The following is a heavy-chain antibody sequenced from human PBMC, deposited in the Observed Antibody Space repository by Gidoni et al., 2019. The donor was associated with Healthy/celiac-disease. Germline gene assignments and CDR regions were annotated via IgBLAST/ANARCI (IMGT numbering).Heavy chain of an antibody. CDR1: GGSISSSSYY. CDR3: ARHGSYLVYY. CDR2: IYYSGST. J-gene: IGHJ4*02. V-gene: IGHV4-39*01. Sequence: QLQLQESGPGLVKPSETLSLTCTVSGGSISSSSYYWGWIRQPPGKGLEWIGSIYYSGSTYYNPTLKSRVTISVDTSKNQFSLKLSSVTAADTAVYYCARHGSYLVYYWGQGTLVTVSS. D-gene: IGHD1-26*01.